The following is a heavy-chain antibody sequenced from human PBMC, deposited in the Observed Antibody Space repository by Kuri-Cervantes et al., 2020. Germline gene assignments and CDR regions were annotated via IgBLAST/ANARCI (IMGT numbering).Heavy chain of an antibody. CDR3: ARDGVYLEMATPSEFDY. CDR1: EFTVNSSY. Sequence: GESLKISCAASEFTVNSSYMSWVRQAPGKGLEWVSVIFGGGRTHYADSVKGRFTISRDNSKNTLYLQMNSLRAEDTAVYYCARDGVYLEMATPSEFDYWGQGTLVTVSS. V-gene: IGHV3-66*02. J-gene: IGHJ4*02. D-gene: IGHD5-24*01. CDR2: IFGGGRT.